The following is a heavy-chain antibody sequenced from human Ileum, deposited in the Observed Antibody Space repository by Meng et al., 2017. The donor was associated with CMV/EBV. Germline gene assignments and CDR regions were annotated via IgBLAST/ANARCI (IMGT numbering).Heavy chain of an antibody. CDR1: GFGGNSHY. CDR2: IHSGDTT. D-gene: IGHD3-10*01. V-gene: IGHV3-66*01. Sequence: EVEVRELWGASVPPWVSQSLTCSVAGFGGNSHYISWFRQAPGKGLEWVSFIHSGDTTYYADSVKDRFTISRDNFKNTLDLQMNSLRAEDSGVYYCGSGTFGLPHDYRGQGTLVTVSS. CDR3: GSGTFGLPHDY. J-gene: IGHJ4*02.